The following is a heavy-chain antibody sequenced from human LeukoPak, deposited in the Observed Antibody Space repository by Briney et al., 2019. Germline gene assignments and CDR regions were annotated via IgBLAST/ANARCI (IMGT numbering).Heavy chain of an antibody. Sequence: GGSLRLSCAASGFNFDDYAMHWVRQAPGKGLEWVSLISWDGGSTYYADSVKGRFTISRDNSKNSLYLQMNSLRAEDTAVYYCARVAGRSYIADDAFDIWGQGTMVTVSS. J-gene: IGHJ3*02. V-gene: IGHV3-43D*03. CDR1: GFNFDDYA. CDR2: ISWDGGST. CDR3: ARVAGRSYIADDAFDI. D-gene: IGHD1-26*01.